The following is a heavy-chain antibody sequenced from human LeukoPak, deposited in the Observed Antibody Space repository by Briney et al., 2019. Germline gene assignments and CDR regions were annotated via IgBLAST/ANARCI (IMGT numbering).Heavy chain of an antibody. CDR3: ARGGNYGDYDGYFDY. J-gene: IGHJ4*02. V-gene: IGHV4-61*01. D-gene: IGHD4-17*01. CDR2: IYYTAST. CDR1: GGSVSSGSYY. Sequence: PSETLTLICTVSGGSVSSGSYYWSWVRQPPGKGLEWIGYIYYTASTNYNPSLRSRVTISVDTSKNQFSLKLTSVTAADTAVYYCARGGNYGDYDGYFDYWGQGTLVTVSS.